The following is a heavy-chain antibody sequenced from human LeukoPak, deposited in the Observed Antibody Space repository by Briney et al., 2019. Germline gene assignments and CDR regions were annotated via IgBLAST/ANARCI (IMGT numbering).Heavy chain of an antibody. V-gene: IGHV3-7*01. Sequence: GGSLRLSCAASGFRFNTYWMSWVRQAPGKGLEWVANIKQDGSEKYYVDSVKGRFTISRDNAKNSLYLQMNSLRAEDTAVYYCARDLYDYVWGSYPPGYWGQGTLVTVSS. J-gene: IGHJ4*02. D-gene: IGHD3-16*02. CDR3: ARDLYDYVWGSYPPGY. CDR2: IKQDGSEK. CDR1: GFRFNTYW.